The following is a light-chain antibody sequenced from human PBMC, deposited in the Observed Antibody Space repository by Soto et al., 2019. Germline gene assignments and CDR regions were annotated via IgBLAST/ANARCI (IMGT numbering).Light chain of an antibody. CDR2: DAS. Sequence: EIVLTQSPGTLSLSPGERATLSCRASLSVSSNYVAWYQQKPGQAPRLLIYDASNRATGIPARFSGSGSGTEFTLTISSLQSEDFAVFYCQQYNQWPITFGQGTRLEIK. CDR3: QQYNQWPIT. CDR1: LSVSSN. J-gene: IGKJ5*01. V-gene: IGKV3D-15*01.